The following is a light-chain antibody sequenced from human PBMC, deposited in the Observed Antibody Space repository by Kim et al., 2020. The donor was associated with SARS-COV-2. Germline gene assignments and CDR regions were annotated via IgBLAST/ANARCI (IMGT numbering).Light chain of an antibody. Sequence: QPVLTQSPSASASLGASVKLTCTLSSEHSRYAIAWHQQQPEKGPRYLMKLNGDGSHTKGDGIPDRFSGSTSGAERYLTISSLQSEDEADYYCQTWGTGYHVFETGTQLTVL. CDR2: LNGDGSH. V-gene: IGLV4-69*01. CDR3: QTWGTGYHV. J-gene: IGLJ1*01. CDR1: SEHSRYA.